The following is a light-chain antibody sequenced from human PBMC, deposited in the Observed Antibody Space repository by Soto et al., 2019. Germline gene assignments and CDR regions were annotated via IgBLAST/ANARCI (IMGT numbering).Light chain of an antibody. J-gene: IGKJ1*01. CDR1: QSISNY. CDR3: QQSYSTPPT. CDR2: AAS. Sequence: DIQMTQSPSSLSASVGDRVIITCRTSQSISNYLNWYQHKPGKAPKVLISAASNLQSGVPSRFSGSGSGTVFTLTIRSLQPEDFASYYCQQSYSTPPTFGQGTKVDIK. V-gene: IGKV1-39*01.